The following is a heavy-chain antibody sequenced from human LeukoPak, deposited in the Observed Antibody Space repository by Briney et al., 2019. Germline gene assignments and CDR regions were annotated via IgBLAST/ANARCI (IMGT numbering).Heavy chain of an antibody. Sequence: GGSLRLSCAASGFTFNSYAMHWVRQAPGKGLDWVAVMSYDGSTKCYADSVKGRFTISRDNSKNTLYLQMNSLRDEDTAGYYCARDLQATIFGVPSSWGQGTLVTVSS. V-gene: IGHV3-30-3*01. D-gene: IGHD3-3*01. CDR2: MSYDGSTK. CDR3: ARDLQATIFGVPSS. CDR1: GFTFNSYA. J-gene: IGHJ4*02.